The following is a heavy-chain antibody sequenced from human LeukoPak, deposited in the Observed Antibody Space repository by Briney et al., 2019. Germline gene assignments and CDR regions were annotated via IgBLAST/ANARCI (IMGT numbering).Heavy chain of an antibody. CDR3: ARERIYFGSGGDLRDARLFYYYGMDV. V-gene: IGHV3-53*01. CDR1: AFSVSSNC. D-gene: IGHD3-10*01. J-gene: IGHJ6*02. Sequence: PGGSLRLSCVASAFSVSSNCMTWVRQAPGGGLEWVSVIYSDGSSYYSGSVKGRFTISRDSSKNTLYLQMNNLRAEDTGVYYCARERIYFGSGGDLRDARLFYYYGMDVWGQGTTVTVSS. CDR2: IYSDGSS.